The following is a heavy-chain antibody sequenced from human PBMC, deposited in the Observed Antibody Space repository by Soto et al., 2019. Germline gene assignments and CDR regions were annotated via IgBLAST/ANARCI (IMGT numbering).Heavy chain of an antibody. Sequence: PSETLSLTCNVSGASIYTYYWNWIRQSPGKGLEWIGYISDGGRTNYNPSLKSRVSISIETSKNQFSLKLDSVTAAETAVYFCASDLAYFHSWGQATMVTVSS. J-gene: IGHJ4*02. V-gene: IGHV4-59*01. CDR1: GASIYTYY. CDR2: ISDGGRT. CDR3: ASDLAYFHS.